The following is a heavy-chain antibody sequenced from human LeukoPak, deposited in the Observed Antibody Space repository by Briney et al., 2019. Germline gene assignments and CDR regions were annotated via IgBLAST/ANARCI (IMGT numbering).Heavy chain of an antibody. CDR1: GYTLTELS. Sequence: ASVKVSCKVSGYTLTELSMHWVRQAPGKGLEWMGGFDPEDGATIYAQKFQGRVTMTEDTSTDTAYMELSSLRSEDTAVYYCATPAELVVVNAFDYWGQGTLVTVSS. D-gene: IGHD3-22*01. V-gene: IGHV1-24*01. J-gene: IGHJ4*02. CDR2: FDPEDGAT. CDR3: ATPAELVVVNAFDY.